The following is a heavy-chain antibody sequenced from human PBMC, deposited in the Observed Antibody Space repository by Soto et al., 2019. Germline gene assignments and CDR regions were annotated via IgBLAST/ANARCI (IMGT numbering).Heavy chain of an antibody. CDR3: ARSITIFGVVRGWFDP. CDR2: INHSGST. CDR1: GGSFSGYY. J-gene: IGHJ5*02. V-gene: IGHV4-34*01. Sequence: QVQLQQWGAGLLKPSETLSLTCAVYGGSFSGYYWSWIRQPPGKGLEWIGEINHSGSTNYNPSLKSRVTISVDTSKNQFSLKLSSVTAADTAVYYCARSITIFGVVRGWFDPWGQGTLVTVSS. D-gene: IGHD3-3*01.